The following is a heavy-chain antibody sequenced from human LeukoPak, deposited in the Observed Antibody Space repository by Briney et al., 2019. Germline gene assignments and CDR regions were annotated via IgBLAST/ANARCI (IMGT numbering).Heavy chain of an antibody. J-gene: IGHJ4*02. V-gene: IGHV3-23*01. Sequence: GGSLRLSCAASGFTFSTYAMSWVRQAPGKGLEWVSGISSSGGSTYYADSVKGRFSISRDNSKKTLYLEMNSLRAEDTALYYCAKDLVVTIGGYIFDYWGQGTLVTVSS. CDR1: GFTFSTYA. CDR3: AKDLVVTIGGYIFDY. D-gene: IGHD4-23*01. CDR2: ISSSGGST.